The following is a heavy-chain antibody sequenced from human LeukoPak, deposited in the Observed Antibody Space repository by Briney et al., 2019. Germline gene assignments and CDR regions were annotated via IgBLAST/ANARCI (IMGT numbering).Heavy chain of an antibody. CDR2: TYYRSKWYN. Sequence: SQTLSLTCAISGDTVSNNSAAWNWIRQSPSRGLEWLGRTYYRSKWYNDYAVSVKSRITINPDTSKNQFSLRLSSVTPEDTAVYYCARGRSWGESGFDYWGQGTLVTVSS. D-gene: IGHD6-13*01. CDR3: ARGRSWGESGFDY. V-gene: IGHV6-1*01. CDR1: GDTVSNNSAA. J-gene: IGHJ4*02.